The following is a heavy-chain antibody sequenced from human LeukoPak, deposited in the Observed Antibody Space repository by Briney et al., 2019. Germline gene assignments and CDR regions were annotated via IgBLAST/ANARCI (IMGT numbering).Heavy chain of an antibody. CDR1: EFTFTTYG. Sequence: GGSLRLSCAASEFTFTTYGMHWVRQAPGKGLEWVAFIYYDGSNIYYADYVRGRFTISRDISKNTLYLQMDSLRAEDTAIYYCARDWKTNSFDYWGQGTLVTVSS. CDR3: ARDWKTNSFDY. CDR2: IYYDGSNI. J-gene: IGHJ4*02. D-gene: IGHD1-1*01. V-gene: IGHV3-33*01.